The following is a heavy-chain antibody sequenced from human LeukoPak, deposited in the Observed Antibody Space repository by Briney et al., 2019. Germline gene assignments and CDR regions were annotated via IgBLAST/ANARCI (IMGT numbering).Heavy chain of an antibody. V-gene: IGHV3-30*02. Sequence: GGSLRLSCAASGFTFSRLGVQWVRQAPGKGLEWVAVIHNDGTQGQYGDSVKGRFTISKDNSQSTLYLQMNNLRDDDTAVYYCAKEGDEFRGYLDVWGKGTTVTVSS. CDR3: AKEGDEFRGYLDV. J-gene: IGHJ6*03. CDR1: GFTFSRLG. CDR2: IHNDGTQG. D-gene: IGHD2-21*02.